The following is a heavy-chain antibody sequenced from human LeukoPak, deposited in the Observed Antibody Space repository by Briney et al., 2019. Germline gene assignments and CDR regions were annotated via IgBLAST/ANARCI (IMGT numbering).Heavy chain of an antibody. J-gene: IGHJ4*02. CDR2: ISSSSSYI. CDR3: AKGPTTGVPILDY. V-gene: IGHV3-21*04. Sequence: KPGGSLRLSCAASGFTFSSYWMSWVRQAPGKGLEWVSSISSSSSYIYYADSVKGRFTISRDNSKNTLYLQMNSLRAEDTAVYYCAKGPTTGVPILDYWGQGTLVTVPS. D-gene: IGHD4-23*01. CDR1: GFTFSSYW.